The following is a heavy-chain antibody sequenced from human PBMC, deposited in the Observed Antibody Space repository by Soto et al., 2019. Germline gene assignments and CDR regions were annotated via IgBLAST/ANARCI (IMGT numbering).Heavy chain of an antibody. CDR2: MSSDGSKI. CDR1: GFDFTYYA. J-gene: IGHJ4*02. Sequence: QVQLVESGGGAVQPGESLRLSCVASGFDFTYYAMHWVRQAPGKGLESVAVMSSDGSKIHHTDSVKGRFTISRDNSKNTLYLQRNRLRKEDTAVYFCAKDEGVGGTLGLFDYWGQGTLVSVSS. D-gene: IGHD1-26*01. V-gene: IGHV3-30*18. CDR3: AKDEGVGGTLGLFDY.